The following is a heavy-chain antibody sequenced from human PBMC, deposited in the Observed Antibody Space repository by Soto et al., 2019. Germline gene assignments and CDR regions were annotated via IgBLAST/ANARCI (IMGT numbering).Heavy chain of an antibody. V-gene: IGHV3-33*01. CDR3: ARDSPAFKAHGMDV. Sequence: QVQLVESGGGVVQPGRSLRLSCAASGFTFSSYGMHWVRQAPGKGLEWVAVIWYDGSNKYYADSVKGRFTISRDNSKNTLYLQMNSLRAEDTAVYYCARDSPAFKAHGMDVWGQGTTVTVSS. CDR1: GFTFSSYG. CDR2: IWYDGSNK. J-gene: IGHJ6*02.